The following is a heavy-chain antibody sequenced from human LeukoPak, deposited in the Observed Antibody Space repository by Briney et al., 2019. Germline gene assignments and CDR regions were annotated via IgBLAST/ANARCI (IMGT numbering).Heavy chain of an antibody. CDR2: IYYRGST. D-gene: IGHD2-15*01. CDR3: ARVVGVVVVGAMPGRLGWFDR. Sequence: PSQTLSLTCTVSAGSISSGGYYWSWIRQHPGKGLEWIGYIYYRGSTYYDPSLKSRVTISVDTSKNQFSTKLSSGTAADNAVYSCARVVGVVVVGAMPGRLGWFDRWGQGTLVTVSS. CDR1: AGSISSGGYY. J-gene: IGHJ5*02. V-gene: IGHV4-31*03.